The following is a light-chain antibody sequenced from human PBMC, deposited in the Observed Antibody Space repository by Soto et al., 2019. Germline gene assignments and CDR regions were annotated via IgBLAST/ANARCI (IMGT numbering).Light chain of an antibody. CDR2: EVS. J-gene: IGLJ2*01. Sequence: QSALTQPASVSGSPGQSITISCTGTSNDVGGYNYVSWYQQHPGKAPKHIIYEVSNRPSGVSNRFSGSKSGNTASLTISGLRAEDEADYSCSSYAISSSLIIFGGGTKLTVL. CDR3: SSYAISSSLII. CDR1: SNDVGGYNY. V-gene: IGLV2-14*01.